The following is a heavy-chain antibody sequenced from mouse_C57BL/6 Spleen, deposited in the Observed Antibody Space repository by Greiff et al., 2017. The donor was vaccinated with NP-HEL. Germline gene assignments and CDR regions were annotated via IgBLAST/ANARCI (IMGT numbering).Heavy chain of an antibody. Sequence: VQLKESGAELVKPGASVKLSCTASGFNIKDYYMHWVKQRTEQGLEWIGRIDPEDGETKYVPKFQGKATITADTSSNTAYLQLSSLTSEDTAVYYCGGGSYYAMDYWGQGTSVTVSS. V-gene: IGHV14-2*01. J-gene: IGHJ4*01. CDR3: GGGSYYAMDY. CDR1: GFNIKDYY. CDR2: IDPEDGET. D-gene: IGHD3-2*02.